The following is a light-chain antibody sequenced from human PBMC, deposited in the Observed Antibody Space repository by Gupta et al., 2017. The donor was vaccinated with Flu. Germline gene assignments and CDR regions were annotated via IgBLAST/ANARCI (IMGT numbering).Light chain of an antibody. V-gene: IGKV1-39*01. J-gene: IGKJ5*01. CDR1: QSITTY. CDR3: RQQYYTPPCT. Sequence: DIQMTTSPSSLSASVGDRVTITCRASQSITTYLICYQQKQGKAPQQLIFAAACWQRGVPSSFISGSGGGKDSLLIISRQQEDVFADYYRQQYYTPPCTFGQGTQVEIK. CDR2: AAA.